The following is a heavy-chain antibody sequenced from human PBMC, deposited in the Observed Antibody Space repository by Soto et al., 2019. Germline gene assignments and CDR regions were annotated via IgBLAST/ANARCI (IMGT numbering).Heavy chain of an antibody. CDR1: GGSISSYY. Sequence: SETLSLTCTVPGGSISSYYWRWIRQPPGQGLEWIGHIFYSGSTEYNPSLKSRVTISVDMSKTQFSLKLSSVTAADTAVYYCARDSKKVTWYYGMDVWGQGTTVTVSS. CDR3: ARDSKKVTWYYGMDV. D-gene: IGHD2-21*02. V-gene: IGHV4-59*01. CDR2: IFYSGST. J-gene: IGHJ6*02.